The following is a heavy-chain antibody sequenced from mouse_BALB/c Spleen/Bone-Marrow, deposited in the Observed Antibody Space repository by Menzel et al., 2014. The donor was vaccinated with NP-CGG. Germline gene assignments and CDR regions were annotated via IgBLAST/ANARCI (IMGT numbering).Heavy chain of an antibody. Sequence: VQRVESGAELAKPGASVKMSCKASGYTFTNYWMHWVKQRPGQGLEWIGYINPSTGYTEYNQKFKYKATLTADKSSSTAYMQLSSLTSEDSAVYYCARIYYYGRDYWGQGTTLTVSS. J-gene: IGHJ2*01. CDR3: ARIYYYGRDY. V-gene: IGHV1-7*01. CDR2: INPSTGYT. CDR1: GYTFTNYW. D-gene: IGHD1-1*01.